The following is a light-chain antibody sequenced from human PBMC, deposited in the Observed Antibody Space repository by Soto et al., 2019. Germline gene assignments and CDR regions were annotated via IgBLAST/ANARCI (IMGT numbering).Light chain of an antibody. CDR2: DVS. J-gene: IGKJ5*01. CDR3: QQYNNWPFS. Sequence: EIVMTQSPASLSVSPGERVTLSCRAGQGVTTNFAWYQQKSGQSPRLLIYDVSTRETGVPARFSGTGSETEFTLTISGLQSEDSAVYFCQQYNNWPFSFGQGTRLEIK. CDR1: QGVTTN. V-gene: IGKV3-15*01.